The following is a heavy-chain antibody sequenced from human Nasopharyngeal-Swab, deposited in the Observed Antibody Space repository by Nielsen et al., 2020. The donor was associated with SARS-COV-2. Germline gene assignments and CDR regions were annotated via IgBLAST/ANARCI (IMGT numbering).Heavy chain of an antibody. CDR2: ISSSSSTI. D-gene: IGHD3-22*01. CDR1: GFTFSSYS. J-gene: IGHJ4*02. CDR3: AREDTDYYDSSGYFDY. Sequence: GESLKISCAASGFTFSSYSMNWVRQAPGKGLEWVSYISSSSSTIYYADSVKGRFTISRDNAKNSLYLQMNSLRAEDTAVYYCAREDTDYYDSSGYFDYWGQGTLVTVSS. V-gene: IGHV3-48*04.